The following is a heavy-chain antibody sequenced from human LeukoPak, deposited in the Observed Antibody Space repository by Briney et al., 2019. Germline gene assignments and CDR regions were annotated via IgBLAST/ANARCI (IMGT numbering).Heavy chain of an antibody. CDR1: GFTFSNYA. Sequence: GGSLRLSCAASGFTFSNYAMSWVCQAPGKGLEWVSAISGSGGSTYYADSVKGRFTISRDISKNTLYLQMNSLRAEDTAVYYCARDYDSSGYYSGCFDYWGQGTLVTVSS. CDR2: ISGSGGST. J-gene: IGHJ4*02. CDR3: ARDYDSSGYYSGCFDY. V-gene: IGHV3-23*01. D-gene: IGHD3-22*01.